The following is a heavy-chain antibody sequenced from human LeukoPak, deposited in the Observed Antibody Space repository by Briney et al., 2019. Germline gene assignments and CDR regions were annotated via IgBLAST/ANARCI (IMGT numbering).Heavy chain of an antibody. Sequence: SETLSLTCAVYGGSFSGYYWSWIRQPPGKGLEWIGEISHSGSTNYNPSLKSRVTISVDTSKTQFSLKLSSVTAADTAVYYCAGGRPAAPYYYYGMDVWGQGTTVTVSS. CDR2: ISHSGST. D-gene: IGHD2-2*01. V-gene: IGHV4-34*01. CDR3: AGGRPAAPYYYYGMDV. CDR1: GGSFSGYY. J-gene: IGHJ6*02.